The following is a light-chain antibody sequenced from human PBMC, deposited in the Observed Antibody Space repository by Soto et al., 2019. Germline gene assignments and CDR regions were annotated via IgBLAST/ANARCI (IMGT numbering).Light chain of an antibody. Sequence: EIVLTQSPGTLSLSPGERATLSCRASQGVSSSYLAWYQQKPAQPPRLLIDGASSRATGIPDRFSGSGSGTNFTLTITRLEPEDFAVYYCQRYRTSFGGGTKVEIK. CDR1: QGVSSSY. CDR3: QRYRTS. CDR2: GAS. J-gene: IGKJ4*01. V-gene: IGKV3-20*01.